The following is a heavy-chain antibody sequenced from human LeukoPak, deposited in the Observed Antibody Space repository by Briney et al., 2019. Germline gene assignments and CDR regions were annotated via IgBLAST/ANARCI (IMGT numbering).Heavy chain of an antibody. CDR1: GFTFSSYG. D-gene: IGHD6-13*01. V-gene: IGHV3-33*01. CDR2: IWYDGSNK. J-gene: IGHJ4*02. Sequence: PGESLRLSCAASGFTFSSYGMHWVRQAPGKGLEWVAVIWYDGSNKYYADSVKGRFTISRDNSKNTLYLQMNSLRAEDTAVYYCARTPSSWYDFDYWGQGTLVTVSS. CDR3: ARTPSSWYDFDY.